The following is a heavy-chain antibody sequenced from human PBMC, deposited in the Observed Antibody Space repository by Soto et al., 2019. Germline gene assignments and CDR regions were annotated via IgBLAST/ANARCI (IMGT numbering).Heavy chain of an antibody. V-gene: IGHV4-31*03. CDR1: GGSISSGGYY. D-gene: IGHD5-18*01. Sequence: QVQLQESGPGLVKPSQTLSLTCTVSGGSISSGGYYWSWIRQHPGKGLEWIGYIYYSGSTCYNPSLKSRVTISVDTSKNQFSLKLSSVTAADTAVYYCARDRRGYSYGSVYYYGMDVWGQGTTVTVSS. J-gene: IGHJ6*02. CDR3: ARDRRGYSYGSVYYYGMDV. CDR2: IYYSGST.